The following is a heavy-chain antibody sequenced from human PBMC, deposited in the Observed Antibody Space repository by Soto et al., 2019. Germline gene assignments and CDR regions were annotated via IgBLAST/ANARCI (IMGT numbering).Heavy chain of an antibody. Sequence: GGSLSLSCAASGFPFSSYSMSWVRQAPGKGLEWVSAISGSGGSTYYADSVKGRFTISRDNSKNTLYLQMNSLRAEDTAVYYCAKHSSTSSLYNWFDPWGQGTLVTVSS. CDR1: GFPFSSYS. CDR2: ISGSGGST. V-gene: IGHV3-23*01. D-gene: IGHD2-2*01. J-gene: IGHJ5*02. CDR3: AKHSSTSSLYNWFDP.